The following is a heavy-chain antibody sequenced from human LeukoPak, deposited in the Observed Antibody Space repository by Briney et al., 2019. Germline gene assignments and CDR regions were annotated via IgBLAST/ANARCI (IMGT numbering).Heavy chain of an antibody. D-gene: IGHD6-6*01. CDR2: TYYRSKWYN. V-gene: IGHV6-1*01. Sequence: SQTLSLTCASPRDTVSPDSVSSECVRQSPSRGLEWLGRTYYRSKWYNDYAVSVKSRITINPDSSKNQFSLQLNSVTPEYPAVTWPCIAVRSSLGGYDYYYMDVWGKGTTVTVSS. CDR3: CIAVRSSLGGYDYYYMDV. CDR1: RDTVSPDSVS. J-gene: IGHJ6*03.